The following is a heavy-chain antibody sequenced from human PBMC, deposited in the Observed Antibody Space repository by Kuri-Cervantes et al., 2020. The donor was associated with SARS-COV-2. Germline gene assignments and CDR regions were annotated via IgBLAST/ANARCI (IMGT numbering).Heavy chain of an antibody. Sequence: GGSLRLSCAASGFTFDDYAMHWVRQALGKGLEWVSLISWDGGSTYYADSVKGRFTISRDNAKNSLYLQMNSLRAEDTAVYYCASDDRGAFDIWGQGTMVTVSS. V-gene: IGHV3-43D*04. CDR1: GFTFDDYA. CDR3: ASDDRGAFDI. J-gene: IGHJ3*02. D-gene: IGHD1-1*01. CDR2: ISWDGGST.